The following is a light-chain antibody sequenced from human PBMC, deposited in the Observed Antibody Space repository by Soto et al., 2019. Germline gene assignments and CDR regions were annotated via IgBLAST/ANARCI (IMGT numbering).Light chain of an antibody. Sequence: PGETATLSCRASQSFRGLLAWYQQKNGQAPRLLIYDAYNRATGIPPRFSGSGYGTDFTLTISSLETEDSAVYYCQQRHMWPITFGQGTRLEIK. CDR1: QSFRGL. CDR2: DAY. CDR3: QQRHMWPIT. V-gene: IGKV3-11*01. J-gene: IGKJ5*01.